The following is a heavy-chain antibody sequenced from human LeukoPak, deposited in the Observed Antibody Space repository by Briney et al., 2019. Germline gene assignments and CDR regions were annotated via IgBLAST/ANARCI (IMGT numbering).Heavy chain of an antibody. CDR3: ARGPYYDFWSGYYGGYFDY. V-gene: IGHV4-34*01. D-gene: IGHD3-3*01. CDR1: GGSFSGYY. J-gene: IGHJ4*02. Sequence: SETLSLTCAVCGGSFSGYYWSWIRQPPGKGLEWIGEINHSGSTNYNPSLKSRVTISVDTSKNQFSLKLSSVTAADTAVYYCARGPYYDFWSGYYGGYFDYWGQGTLVTVSS. CDR2: INHSGST.